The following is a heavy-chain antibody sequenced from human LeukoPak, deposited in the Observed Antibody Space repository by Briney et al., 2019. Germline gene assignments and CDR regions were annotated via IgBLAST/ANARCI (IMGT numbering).Heavy chain of an antibody. Sequence: PGGSLRLSCAASGFTFSSYSMNWVRQAPGKGLEWVSYISSSSSTIYYADSVKGRFTISRDNAKNSLYLQMNSLRAEDTAVYYCARLTSITIFGDAFDIWGQGTMVTVSS. CDR2: ISSSSSTI. CDR3: ARLTSITIFGDAFDI. V-gene: IGHV3-48*04. J-gene: IGHJ3*02. D-gene: IGHD3-9*01. CDR1: GFTFSSYS.